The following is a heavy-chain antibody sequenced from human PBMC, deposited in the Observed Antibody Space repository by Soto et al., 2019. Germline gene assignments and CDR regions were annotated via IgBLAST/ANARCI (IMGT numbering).Heavy chain of an antibody. D-gene: IGHD2-2*02. CDR1: GFGLSNYE. V-gene: IGHV3-48*03. CDR2: ITSSGGAT. CDR3: AGGDCNTSCYIGS. J-gene: IGHJ5*02. Sequence: GGSLRLSCAASGFGLSNYEMNWVRQAPGKGLEWVSYITSSGGATMYADSVKGRFTISRDNAKDSLYLQMNSLRVEDTAVYYCAGGDCNTSCYIGSWGQGALVTVSP.